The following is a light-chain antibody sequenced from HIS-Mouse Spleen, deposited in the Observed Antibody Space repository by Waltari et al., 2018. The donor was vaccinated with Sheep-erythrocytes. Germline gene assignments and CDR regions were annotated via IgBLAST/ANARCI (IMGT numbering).Light chain of an antibody. CDR2: QKS. J-gene: IGLJ3*02. Sequence: SYELTQPPSVSVSPGQTASITCSGDKLGDKYACWYQQKPGQSPVLVIYQKSKRPLGIPGRFSGSNSGNTAPLTISGSQAMDEADYYCQAWDSSTWVFGGGTKLTI. CDR1: KLGDKY. CDR3: QAWDSSTWV. V-gene: IGLV3-1*01.